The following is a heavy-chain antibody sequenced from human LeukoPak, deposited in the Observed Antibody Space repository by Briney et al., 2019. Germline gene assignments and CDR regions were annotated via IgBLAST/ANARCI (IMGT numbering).Heavy chain of an antibody. V-gene: IGHV4-59*01. CDR3: ASTIFGVAGSYYYYYMDV. J-gene: IGHJ6*03. D-gene: IGHD3-3*01. Sequence: SETLSLTCTVSGGSISSYYWSWVRQPPGKGLEWIGYIYYSGSTNYNPSLKSRVTISVDTSKNQFSLKLSSVTAADTAVYYCASTIFGVAGSYYYYYMDVWGKGTTVTVSS. CDR2: IYYSGST. CDR1: GGSISSYY.